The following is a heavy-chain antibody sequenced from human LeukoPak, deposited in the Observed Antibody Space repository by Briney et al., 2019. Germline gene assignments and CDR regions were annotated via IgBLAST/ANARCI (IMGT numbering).Heavy chain of an antibody. D-gene: IGHD3-9*01. V-gene: IGHV1-3*01. CDR1: GYTFTSYA. Sequence: ASAKVSCKASGYTFTSYAMHWVRQAPGQRLEWMGWINAGNGNTKYSQKFQGRVTITRDTSASTAYMELSSLRSEDTAVYYCARVQKFDWLLYYWGQGTLVTVSS. CDR2: INAGNGNT. CDR3: ARVQKFDWLLYY. J-gene: IGHJ4*02.